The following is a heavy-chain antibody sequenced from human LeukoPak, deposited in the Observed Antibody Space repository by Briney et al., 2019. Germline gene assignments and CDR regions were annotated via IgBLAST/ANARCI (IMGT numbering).Heavy chain of an antibody. CDR2: ISAYNGNA. CDR3: AREAATGVYFDY. D-gene: IGHD6-13*01. Sequence: GASVKVSCKASGYTFTSYDINWVRQAPGQGLEWMGWISAYNGNANYAHNLQGRVTMTTDTSTSTAYMELRSLTSDDTAVYYCAREAATGVYFDYWGQGTLVTVSS. J-gene: IGHJ4*02. CDR1: GYTFTSYD. V-gene: IGHV1-18*01.